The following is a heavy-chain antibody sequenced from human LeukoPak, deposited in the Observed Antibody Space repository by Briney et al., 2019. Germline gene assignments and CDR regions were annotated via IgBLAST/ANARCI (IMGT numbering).Heavy chain of an antibody. J-gene: IGHJ4*02. CDR2: IYPSGDS. D-gene: IGHD3-22*01. CDR3: ARGYDRNGYQSRGFDY. CDR1: GGSISSGSYY. Sequence: SQTLSLTCTVSGGSISSGSYYWSWIRQTAGKGLEWIGRIYPSGDSQYSPSFRSRATISLDTRNQFSLKLSSVTAADTAVYFCARGYDRNGYQSRGFDYWGQGALVNVSS. V-gene: IGHV4-61*02.